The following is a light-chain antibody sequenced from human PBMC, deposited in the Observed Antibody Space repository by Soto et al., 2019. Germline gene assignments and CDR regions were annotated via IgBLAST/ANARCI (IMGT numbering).Light chain of an antibody. Sequence: EVVLTQSPGTLSLSPGERATLSCRASQSVSSHLAWFQQKPGQAPRLLMFGASTRATGIPARFSGSGSVTEFTLTISSLQSEDFAVYYCQQYNNWPPITFGQGTRLAIK. V-gene: IGKV3-15*01. CDR3: QQYNNWPPIT. CDR1: QSVSSH. J-gene: IGKJ5*01. CDR2: GAS.